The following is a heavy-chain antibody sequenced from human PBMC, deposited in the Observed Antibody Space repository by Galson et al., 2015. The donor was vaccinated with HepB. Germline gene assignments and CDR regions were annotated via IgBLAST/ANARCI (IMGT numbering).Heavy chain of an antibody. Sequence: SLRLSCASSGFTFGDFAVSWFRQAPGKGLEWISFIRSRAYGGATEYAASVKGRFTVSRDDSKGIAYLQLNSLKTEDTAVYFCTRKFDNGDYADDFWGQGTLVTVSS. D-gene: IGHD4-17*01. V-gene: IGHV3-49*03. CDR1: GFTFGDFA. CDR3: TRKFDNGDYADDF. CDR2: IRSRAYGGAT. J-gene: IGHJ4*02.